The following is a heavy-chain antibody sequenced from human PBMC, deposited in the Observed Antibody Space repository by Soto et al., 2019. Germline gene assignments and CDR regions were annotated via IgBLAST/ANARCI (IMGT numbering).Heavy chain of an antibody. CDR3: ARQGVVVAATGGVYYYYGMDV. CDR2: IYYSGST. D-gene: IGHD2-15*01. V-gene: IGHV4-39*01. J-gene: IGHJ6*02. CDR1: GGSISSSSYY. Sequence: PSETLSLTCTVSGGSISSSSYYWGWIRQPPGKGLEWIGSIYYSGSTYYNPSLKSRVTISVDTSKNQFSLKLSSVTAADTAVYYCARQGVVVAATGGVYYYYGMDVWAKGPRSPSP.